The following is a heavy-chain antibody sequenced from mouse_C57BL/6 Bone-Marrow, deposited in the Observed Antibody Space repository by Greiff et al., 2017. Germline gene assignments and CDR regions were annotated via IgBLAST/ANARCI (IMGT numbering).Heavy chain of an antibody. CDR2: IYPGNSDT. D-gene: IGHD2-10*01. CDR3: TRCLLWFAY. V-gene: IGHV1-5*01. CDR1: GYTFTSYW. J-gene: IGHJ3*01. Sequence: VQLQQSGTVLARPGASVKMSCKTSGYTFTSYWMHWVKQRPGPGLEWIWAIYPGNSDTSYNQKFKGKAKLTAVTSASTAYMELSSLTNEDFAVYYCTRCLLWFAYWGQGTLVTVSA.